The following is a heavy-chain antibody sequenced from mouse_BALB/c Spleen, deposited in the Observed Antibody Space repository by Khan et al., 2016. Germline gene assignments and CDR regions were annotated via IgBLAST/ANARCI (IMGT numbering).Heavy chain of an antibody. Sequence: QVQLKQSGPGLVAPSQSLSITCTVSGFSLTSYGVHWVRKPPGKGLEGPGVIWAGGSTNYNSALRSRRSISKDNSKSQVCLKMNSLQTDDTAMYYCARVDAYYPLDYLGQGTTLTVSS. D-gene: IGHD2-3*01. CDR3: ARVDAYYPLDY. J-gene: IGHJ2*01. V-gene: IGHV2-9*02. CDR1: GFSLTSYG. CDR2: IWAGGST.